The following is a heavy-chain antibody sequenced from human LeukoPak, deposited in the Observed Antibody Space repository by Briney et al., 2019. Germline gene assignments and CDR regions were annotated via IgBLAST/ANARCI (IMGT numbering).Heavy chain of an antibody. CDR2: INPNSGGT. Sequence: ASVKVSCKASGYTFTGYYMHWVRQAPGQGLEWMGRINPNSGGTNYAQKFQGRVTMTRDTSISTAYMELSRLRSDDTAVYYCARGESYYDSSGPPYGIWGQGTMVTVSS. V-gene: IGHV1-2*06. CDR3: ARGESYYDSSGPPYGI. J-gene: IGHJ3*02. CDR1: GYTFTGYY. D-gene: IGHD3-22*01.